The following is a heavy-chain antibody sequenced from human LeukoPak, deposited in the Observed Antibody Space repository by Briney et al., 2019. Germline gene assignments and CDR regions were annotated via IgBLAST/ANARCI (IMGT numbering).Heavy chain of an antibody. V-gene: IGHV5-10-1*01. D-gene: IGHD6-13*01. CDR1: GYSFTSYW. J-gene: IGHJ5*02. Sequence: GESLRISCKGSGYSFTSYWISWVRQMPGKGQEWMGRIDPSDSYTNYSPSFQGHVTISADKSISTAYLQWSSLKASDTAMYYCARTYRSSWYWFDPWGQGTLVTVSS. CDR2: IDPSDSYT. CDR3: ARTYRSSWYWFDP.